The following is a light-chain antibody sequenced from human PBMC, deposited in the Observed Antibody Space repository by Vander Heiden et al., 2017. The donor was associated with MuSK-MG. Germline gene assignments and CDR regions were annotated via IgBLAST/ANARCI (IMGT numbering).Light chain of an antibody. CDR2: DVS. Sequence: QSALTQPASVSGSPVQPITISCTGTSSDVGGYNYVSWYQQHPGKAPNLMIYDVSNRPSGVSNRFSGSKSGNTASLTISGLQAEDEADYYCSSYTSSSTLVFGGGTKLTVL. CDR1: SSDVGGYNY. CDR3: SSYTSSSTLV. J-gene: IGLJ3*02. V-gene: IGLV2-14*03.